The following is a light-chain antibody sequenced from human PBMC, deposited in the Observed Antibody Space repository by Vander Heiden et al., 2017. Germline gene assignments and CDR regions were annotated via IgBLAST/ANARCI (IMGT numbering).Light chain of an antibody. CDR1: SSDIGGYNY. CDR3: SSYAGSVL. CDR2: EVT. V-gene: IGLV2-8*01. Sequence: QSALTQPPSASGSPGQSLTISCTGTSSDIGGYNYVSWHQQHPGKAPKLMIYEVTKRPSGVPDRFSGSKSGNTASLTVSGLQAEDEADYYCSSYAGSVLFGGGTKLTVL. J-gene: IGLJ2*01.